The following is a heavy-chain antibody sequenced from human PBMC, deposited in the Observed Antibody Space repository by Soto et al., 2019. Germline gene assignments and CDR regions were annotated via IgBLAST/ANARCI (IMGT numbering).Heavy chain of an antibody. CDR2: IYSGGDT. V-gene: IGHV3-53*01. Sequence: PGGSLRLSCAASGFTVSSNYMSWVRQAPGKGLEWVSVIYSGGDTYYADSVKGRFTISRDNSKNTLYLQMNSLRAEDTAVYYCARAEGGYCATTSCYVDYWGQGTLVTVS. D-gene: IGHD2-2*01. CDR1: GFTVSSNY. J-gene: IGHJ4*02. CDR3: ARAEGGYCATTSCYVDY.